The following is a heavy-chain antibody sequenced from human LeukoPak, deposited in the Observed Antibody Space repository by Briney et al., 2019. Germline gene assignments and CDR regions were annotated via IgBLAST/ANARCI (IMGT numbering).Heavy chain of an antibody. Sequence: PSETLSLTCTVSGGSISSYYWSWIRQPPGKGLEWIGYIYTSGSTNYNPSLKSRVTISVDTSKNQFSLKLSSVTAADTAVYYCARHSGGPFTNFGYWGQGTLVTVSS. CDR2: IYTSGST. CDR1: GGSISSYY. D-gene: IGHD3-16*01. V-gene: IGHV4-4*09. J-gene: IGHJ4*02. CDR3: ARHSGGPFTNFGY.